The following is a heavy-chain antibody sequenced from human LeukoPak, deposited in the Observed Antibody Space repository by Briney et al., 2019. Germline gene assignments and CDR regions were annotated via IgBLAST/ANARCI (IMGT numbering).Heavy chain of an antibody. CDR3: ARCRIAAHGGWFDP. J-gene: IGHJ5*02. CDR2: INANSGGT. Sequence: ASVKVSCKASGYTFTGYYIHWVRQAPGQGLEWMGWINANSGGTNYAQKFQGRVTISVDTSKNQFSLKLSSVTAADTAVYYCARCRIAAHGGWFDPWGQGTLVTVSS. CDR1: GYTFTGYY. D-gene: IGHD6-6*01. V-gene: IGHV1-2*02.